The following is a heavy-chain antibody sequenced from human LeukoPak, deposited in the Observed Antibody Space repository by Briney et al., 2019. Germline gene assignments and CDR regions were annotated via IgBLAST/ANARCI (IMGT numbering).Heavy chain of an antibody. V-gene: IGHV3-9*01. CDR2: ISRNSGSI. CDR3: AKGPYSGYDSPGDYFDY. Sequence: PGGSLRLSCAPSGFTFDDYAMHWVRQAPGKGLEWVSGISRNSGSIGYADSVKGRFTISRDNAKNSLYLQMNSLRAEDTALYYCAKGPYSGYDSPGDYFDYCGQGTLVTVSS. D-gene: IGHD5-12*01. J-gene: IGHJ4*02. CDR1: GFTFDDYA.